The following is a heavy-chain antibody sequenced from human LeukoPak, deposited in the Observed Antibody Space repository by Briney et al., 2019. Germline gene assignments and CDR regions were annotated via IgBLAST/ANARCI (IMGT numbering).Heavy chain of an antibody. CDR1: GGTFSSYA. CDR2: IIPIFGTA. V-gene: IGHV1-69*05. CDR3: ARDCIGCLGFDY. J-gene: IGHJ4*02. Sequence: GSSVKVSCKASGGTFSSYAISWVRQAPGQGLEWMGGIIPIFGTANYVQKFRGRITMTTDTSTSTAYVELRSLRSDDTAVYYCARDCIGCLGFDYWGQGTLVTVSS. D-gene: IGHD5/OR15-5a*01.